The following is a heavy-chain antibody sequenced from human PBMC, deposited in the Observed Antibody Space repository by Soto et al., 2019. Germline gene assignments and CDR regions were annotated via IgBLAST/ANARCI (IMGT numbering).Heavy chain of an antibody. CDR3: TRDASRDSSARGWFDP. Sequence: GSLRLSCAASGFTFRSFTMNWVRQAPGKGLEWVSTISSNSAYIYYTDALRGRFTISRDNAKNSLHLQMNSLRAENTAVYYCTRDASRDSSARGWFDPWGPGTLVTVSS. J-gene: IGHJ5*02. D-gene: IGHD6-13*01. V-gene: IGHV3-21*01. CDR1: GFTFRSFT. CDR2: ISSNSAYI.